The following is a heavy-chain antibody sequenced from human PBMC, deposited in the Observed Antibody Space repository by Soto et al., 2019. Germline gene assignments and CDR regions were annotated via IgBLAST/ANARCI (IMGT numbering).Heavy chain of an antibody. CDR1: GGTFSSDG. J-gene: IGHJ2*01. D-gene: IGHD3-22*01. V-gene: IGHV1-69*01. CDR2: ITPIFRAT. CDR3: ARGRDTYYYDSSGYSGWYFDL. Sequence: QVQLVQSGAEVKKPGSSVKVSCKASGGTFSSDGISWVRQAPGQGLEWMGGITPIFRATKYAQKFQGRVTFTADESTSTAYMELSSLRSEDTAVYYCARGRDTYYYDSSGYSGWYFDLWGRGTLVTVSS.